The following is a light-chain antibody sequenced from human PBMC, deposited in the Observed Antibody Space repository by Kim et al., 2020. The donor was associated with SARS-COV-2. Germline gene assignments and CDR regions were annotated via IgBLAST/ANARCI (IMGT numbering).Light chain of an antibody. V-gene: IGKV1-17*03. CDR1: QGVRGY. CDR3: VQHDSYPRT. CDR2: AGS. Sequence: DIQMTQSPSSLSASVGDNVTITCRASQGVRGYLAWFQQHPGKVPKRLIYAGSRLQSGVPSRFSGSGSVAEYTLTINSLQPEDAATYYCVQHDSYPRTFGPGTKVDIK. J-gene: IGKJ1*01.